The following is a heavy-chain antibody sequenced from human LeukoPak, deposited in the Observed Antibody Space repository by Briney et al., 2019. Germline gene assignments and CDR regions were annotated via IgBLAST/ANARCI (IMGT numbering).Heavy chain of an antibody. J-gene: IGHJ3*02. CDR3: AARPGGYASFDI. V-gene: IGHV1-58*01. Sequence: ASVKVSCTTSGFTFSNSAVQWVRQASGQRLEWIGWIVGGSSNTDYTQKFQERVTITRDMSTGTAYMELTSLTSEDTAVYYCAARPGGYASFDIWGQGTMVTVPS. CDR2: IVGGSSNT. CDR1: GFTFSNSA. D-gene: IGHD3-16*01.